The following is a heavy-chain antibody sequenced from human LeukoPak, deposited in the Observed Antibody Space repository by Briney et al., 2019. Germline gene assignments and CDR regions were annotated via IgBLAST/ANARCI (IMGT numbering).Heavy chain of an antibody. CDR3: ARDLVGSHTGYSSGAWDY. Sequence: SVKVSCKASGGTFSNYAISWVRQAPGQGLEWMGGIIPIFGTANYAQKFRGRVTITADKSTRTAYMELSSLRSEDTAVYYCARDLVGSHTGYSSGAWDYWGQGTLVTVSS. CDR2: IIPIFGTA. V-gene: IGHV1-69*06. J-gene: IGHJ4*02. CDR1: GGTFSNYA. D-gene: IGHD3-9*01.